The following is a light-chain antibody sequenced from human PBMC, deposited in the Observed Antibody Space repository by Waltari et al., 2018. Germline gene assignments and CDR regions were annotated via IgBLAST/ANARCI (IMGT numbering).Light chain of an antibody. CDR2: AVR. CDR1: SSDVGNYKR. V-gene: IGLV2-23*02. J-gene: IGLJ2*01. CDR3: SSYAGSSKGV. Sequence: QSALTQPASVSGSPGQSITISCTGTSSDVGNYKRVSWYQQHPGKAPKPMIYAVRKRPSGVSDGVSGAKSGDMASLTISGLQPEDEAEYFCSSYAGSSKGVFGGGTKVTVL.